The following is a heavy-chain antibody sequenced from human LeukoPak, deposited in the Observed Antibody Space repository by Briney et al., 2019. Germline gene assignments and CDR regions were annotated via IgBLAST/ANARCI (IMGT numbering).Heavy chain of an antibody. J-gene: IGHJ3*02. CDR1: GGSISSGDYH. CDR3: ARAAYYYDSSGYYPDAFDI. Sequence: SQTLSLTCTVSGGSISSGDYHWSWIRQPPGKGLEWIGYIYYSGSTYYNPSLKSRVTISVDTSKNQFSLKLSSVTAADTAVYYCARAAYYYDSSGYYPDAFDIWGQGTMVTVSS. D-gene: IGHD3-22*01. V-gene: IGHV4-30-4*08. CDR2: IYYSGST.